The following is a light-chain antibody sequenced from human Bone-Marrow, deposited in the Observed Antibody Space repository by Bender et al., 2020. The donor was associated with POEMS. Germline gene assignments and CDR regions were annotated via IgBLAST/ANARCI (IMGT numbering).Light chain of an antibody. V-gene: IGLV2-14*03. Sequence: QSALTQPPSASGSPGQSVTISCTGTSSDVGGYNYVSWYQQHPGKAPKVLIYAVSNRPSGVSDRFSGSKSGNTASLTISGLQAEDEAHYYCCSYASSSTLVFGGGTKLTVL. CDR2: AVS. CDR1: SSDVGGYNY. J-gene: IGLJ3*02. CDR3: CSYASSSTLV.